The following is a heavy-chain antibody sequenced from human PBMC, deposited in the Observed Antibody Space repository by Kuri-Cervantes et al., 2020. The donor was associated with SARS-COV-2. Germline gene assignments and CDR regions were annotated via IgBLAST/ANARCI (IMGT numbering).Heavy chain of an antibody. D-gene: IGHD1-1*01. Sequence: GESLKISCAASGFTFSDYYMSWIRRAPGKGLVWVSRINPDGSYTNNADSVKGRFTLSRDNAKNMLFLQMNSLRAEDTAVYYCVRDGDHWNFDYWGQGTRVTVSS. CDR1: GFTFSDYY. CDR3: VRDGDHWNFDY. CDR2: INPDGSYT. V-gene: IGHV3-74*01. J-gene: IGHJ4*02.